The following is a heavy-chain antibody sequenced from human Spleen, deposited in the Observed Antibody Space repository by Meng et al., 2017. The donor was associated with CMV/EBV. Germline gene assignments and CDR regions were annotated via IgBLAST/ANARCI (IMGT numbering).Heavy chain of an antibody. CDR1: GFTVSSNE. V-gene: IGHV3-13*01. Sequence: GGSLRLSCAASGFTVSSNEMSWVRQAPGKGLEWVSSIGSAGDRYYAGSVKGRFTISRENAKNSFSLQMNSLRVGDTAVYYCARQWDYGYNSLDYWGQGTLVTVSS. D-gene: IGHD3-16*01. CDR3: ARQWDYGYNSLDY. J-gene: IGHJ4*02. CDR2: IGSAGDR.